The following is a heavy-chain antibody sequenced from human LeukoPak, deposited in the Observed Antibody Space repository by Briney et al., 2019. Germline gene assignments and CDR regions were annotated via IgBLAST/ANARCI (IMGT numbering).Heavy chain of an antibody. J-gene: IGHJ5*02. CDR3: AGNYAGYSSGWYGRFDP. D-gene: IGHD6-19*01. CDR2: IYTSGST. V-gene: IGHV4-4*07. Sequence: SETLSLTCTVSGGSISSYYWSWIRQPAGKGLEWIGRIYTSGSTNYNPSLKSRVTMSVDTSKNQFSLKLSSVTAADTAVYYCAGNYAGYSSGWYGRFDPWGQGTLVTVSS. CDR1: GGSISSYY.